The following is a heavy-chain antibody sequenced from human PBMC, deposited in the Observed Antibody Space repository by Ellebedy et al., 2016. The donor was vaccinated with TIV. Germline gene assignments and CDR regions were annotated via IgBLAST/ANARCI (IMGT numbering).Heavy chain of an antibody. Sequence: ASVKVSCXTSGGTFSSYSISWVRQAPGQGLQWMGGTVPIFGTANYAQKFQGRVRITSDESTSTADMELRSLRTEDTAVYYSARGGCGELGAMNAMDVWGQGTTVSVSS. CDR1: GGTFSSYS. V-gene: IGHV1-69*13. J-gene: IGHJ6*02. CDR2: TVPIFGTA. D-gene: IGHD1-26*01. CDR3: ARGGCGELGAMNAMDV.